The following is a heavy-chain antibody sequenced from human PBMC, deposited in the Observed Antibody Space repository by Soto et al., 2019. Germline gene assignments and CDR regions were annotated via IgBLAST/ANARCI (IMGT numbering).Heavy chain of an antibody. V-gene: IGHV1-69*01. CDR3: ARDSLWYSSGFRSFDY. D-gene: IGHD6-19*01. J-gene: IGHJ4*02. CDR1: GGTFSRYA. CDR2: IIPIFGTA. Sequence: SVKVSCKASGGTFSRYAISWVRQAPGQGLEWMGGIIPIFGTANYAQKFQGRVTITADESTSTAYMELSSLRSEDTAVYYCARDSLWYSSGFRSFDYWGQGLLVTVSS.